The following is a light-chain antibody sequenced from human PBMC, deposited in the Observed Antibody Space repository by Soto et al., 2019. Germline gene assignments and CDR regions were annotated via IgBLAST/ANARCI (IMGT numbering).Light chain of an antibody. CDR2: GAS. CDR1: QSVSSSY. CDR3: QPYGSSPRT. Sequence: DIVLTQSPGTLSLSPGERSTLSCMASQSVSSSYLAWYQQKPGQAPRLLIYGASSRATGIPDRFSGSGSGTDFTLTISRLEPEDFAVYYCQPYGSSPRTVGPGTQVDIK. J-gene: IGKJ1*01. V-gene: IGKV3-20*01.